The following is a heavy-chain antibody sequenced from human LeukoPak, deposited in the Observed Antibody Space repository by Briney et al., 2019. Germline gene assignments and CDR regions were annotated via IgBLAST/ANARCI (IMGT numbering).Heavy chain of an antibody. D-gene: IGHD5-24*01. Sequence: ASVKVSCKASGYTFTGYYMHWVRQAPGQGLEWMGWINPNSGGTNYAQKFQGRVTMTRDTSISTAYMELRSLRTDDTAVYYCARVGGDGYNSYDYWGQGTLVTVSS. CDR3: ARVGGDGYNSYDY. J-gene: IGHJ4*02. CDR1: GYTFTGYY. V-gene: IGHV1-2*02. CDR2: INPNSGGT.